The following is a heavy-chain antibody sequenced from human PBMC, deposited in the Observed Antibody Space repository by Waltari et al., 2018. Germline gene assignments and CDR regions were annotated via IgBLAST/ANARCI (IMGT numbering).Heavy chain of an antibody. Sequence: QLQLVQSGAAVKTPGASVTVSCTVSGHTLLALSMYWVRQAPGKGLEWIGGFDPEGARIVYSQTFQGRVSLTEDTSTDTAYMVLSSLRVEDAAVYYCVTEGGNSGAFDFWGPGTMVTVFS. CDR2: FDPEGARI. CDR1: GHTLLALS. CDR3: VTEGGNSGAFDF. V-gene: IGHV1-24*01. D-gene: IGHD7-27*01. J-gene: IGHJ3*01.